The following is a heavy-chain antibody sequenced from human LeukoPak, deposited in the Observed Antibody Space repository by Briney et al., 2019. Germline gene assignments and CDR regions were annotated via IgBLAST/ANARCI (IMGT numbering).Heavy chain of an antibody. Sequence: ASVKVSCKASGCDFSSFDVNWVRQAPGQGLEWMGWVNPNSGNTGYAQKFQGRVIMTRNTPINTAYMELSNLESDDTAVYYCARGTPYCTGASCYNYWGQGSLVTVSS. CDR2: VNPNSGNT. J-gene: IGHJ4*02. V-gene: IGHV1-8*01. CDR1: GCDFSSFD. D-gene: IGHD2-2*02. CDR3: ARGTPYCTGASCYNY.